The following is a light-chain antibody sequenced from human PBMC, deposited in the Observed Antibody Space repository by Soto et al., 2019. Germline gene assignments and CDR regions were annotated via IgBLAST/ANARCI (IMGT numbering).Light chain of an antibody. CDR3: CSYAGSDVV. CDR1: SSDVGSYKL. CDR2: EGS. Sequence: QSVLTQPASVSGSPGQSITISCTGTSSDVGSYKLVSWYQQHPGKAPKLMIYEGSKRPSGVSNRFSGSKSGNTASLTISGLQAEDEADYYCCSYAGSDVVFGGGTKLTVL. J-gene: IGLJ2*01. V-gene: IGLV2-23*01.